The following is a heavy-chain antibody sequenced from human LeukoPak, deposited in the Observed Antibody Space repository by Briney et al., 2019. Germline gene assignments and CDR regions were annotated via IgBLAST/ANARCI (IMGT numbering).Heavy chain of an antibody. J-gene: IGHJ6*03. D-gene: IGHD2-21*01. CDR1: GYTFSGYY. CDR3: GMVLGYSYFYMDV. CDR2: INPNSGCT. Sequence: ASVKVSCKASGYTFSGYYMHWVRQAPGQGLEWMGWINPNSGCTNYAQKFQGRGTMTTDTSTNTAYMELRSLTSDDTSVYFCGMVLGYSYFYMDVWGEETTVIISS. V-gene: IGHV1-2*02.